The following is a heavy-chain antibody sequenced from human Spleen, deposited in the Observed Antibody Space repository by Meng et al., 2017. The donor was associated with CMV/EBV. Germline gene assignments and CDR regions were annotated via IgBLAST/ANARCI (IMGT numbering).Heavy chain of an antibody. CDR2: INTNNAIP. CDR3: ARVHSSGYYGPNDY. D-gene: IGHD3-22*01. Sequence: KASRYNFNSYALSCVRQAPGQGLEWMGWINTNNAIPTYAQGFTERFVFSLDTSVSTTYLQISSLKAEDTAVYYCARVHSSGYYGPNDYWGQGTLVTVSS. CDR1: RYNFNSYA. J-gene: IGHJ4*02. V-gene: IGHV7-4-1*02.